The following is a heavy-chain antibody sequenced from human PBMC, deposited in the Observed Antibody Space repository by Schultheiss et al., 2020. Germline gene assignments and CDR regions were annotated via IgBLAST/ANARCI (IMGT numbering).Heavy chain of an antibody. CDR3: ARDPTQWRPDH. V-gene: IGHV1-18*01. CDR1: GFTFTSYG. Sequence: ASVKVSCKASGFTFTSYGITWVRQAPGQGLEWVGWISAYNGNTNYAQRLQGRVTMTTDTSTSTAYMELRSLRSDDTAVYFCARDPTQWRPDHWGKGTLVTVSS. D-gene: IGHD6-19*01. J-gene: IGHJ1*01. CDR2: ISAYNGNT.